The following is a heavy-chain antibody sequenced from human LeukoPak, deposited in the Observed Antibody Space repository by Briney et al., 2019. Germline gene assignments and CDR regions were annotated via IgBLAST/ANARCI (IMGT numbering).Heavy chain of an antibody. CDR3: ARIRQRGTKYYFDY. D-gene: IGHD1-7*01. J-gene: IGHJ4*02. CDR2: ISYDGSNK. Sequence: GRSLRLSCAASGFTFSSYGMHWVRQAPGKGLEWVAVISYDGSNKYYADSVKGRFTISRDNSKNTLYLQMNSLRAEDTAVYYCARIRQRGTKYYFDYWGQGTLVTVSS. V-gene: IGHV3-30*03. CDR1: GFTFSSYG.